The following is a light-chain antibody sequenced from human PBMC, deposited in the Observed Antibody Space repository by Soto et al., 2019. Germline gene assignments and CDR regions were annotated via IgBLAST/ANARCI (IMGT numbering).Light chain of an antibody. Sequence: EIGLTQYPGTLSLSPGARATLSFRASQSVSSSYLAWYQQKPGQAPRLLIYGASNRATGIPDRFSGSGSGTDFTLTISRLEPEDFAVYYCQQYGSSGTFGQGTKV. CDR3: QQYGSSGT. V-gene: IGKV3-20*01. CDR2: GAS. J-gene: IGKJ1*01. CDR1: QSVSSSY.